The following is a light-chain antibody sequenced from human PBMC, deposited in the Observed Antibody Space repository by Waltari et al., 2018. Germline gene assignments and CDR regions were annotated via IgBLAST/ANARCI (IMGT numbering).Light chain of an antibody. Sequence: DIQMTQSPSSLTASVGARVTIPCRASQGINNYLSWYQQKPGKAPKRLIYYASSLESGVPSRFSGSGSGTDYTLTISSLQPEDIATYYCQQYDNFPYSFGQGTKVEIK. CDR2: YAS. J-gene: IGKJ2*03. V-gene: IGKV1-33*01. CDR1: QGINNY. CDR3: QQYDNFPYS.